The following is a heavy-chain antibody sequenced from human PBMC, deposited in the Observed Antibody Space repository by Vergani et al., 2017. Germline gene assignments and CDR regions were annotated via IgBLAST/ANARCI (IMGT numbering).Heavy chain of an antibody. Sequence: EVQLVQSGAEVKKPGESLKISCKGSGYTFTTSWIGWVRQMPGKGLEWMGIIYPGDSDTRYSPSFQGQVTISADKSISTAYLQWSSLRSEDTAVYYCARGRWELHPPGGYWGQGTLVTVSS. CDR1: GYTFTTSW. CDR2: IYPGDSDT. V-gene: IGHV5-51*01. J-gene: IGHJ4*02. CDR3: ARGRWELHPPGGY. D-gene: IGHD1-26*01.